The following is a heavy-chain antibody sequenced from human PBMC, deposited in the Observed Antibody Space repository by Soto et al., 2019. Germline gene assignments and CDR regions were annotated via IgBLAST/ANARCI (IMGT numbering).Heavy chain of an antibody. V-gene: IGHV1-46*01. D-gene: IGHD3-10*01. CDR2: INPMSGST. J-gene: IGHJ4*02. CDR1: GYTFTNYY. CDR3: ARDLLAGDF. Sequence: ASVKVSCKASGYTFTNYYIHWVRQAPGQGLEWMAIINPMSGSTNYAQNFQGRVTLTMDTSTTTVYMDLSSLRFEDTAVYFCARDLLAGDFWGQGTLVTLSS.